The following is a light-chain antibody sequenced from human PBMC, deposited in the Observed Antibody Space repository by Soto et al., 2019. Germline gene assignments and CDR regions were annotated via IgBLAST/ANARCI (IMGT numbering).Light chain of an antibody. CDR2: GAS. CDR3: QQYDNWPPFT. CDR1: QSVSSN. V-gene: IGKV3-15*01. J-gene: IGKJ3*01. Sequence: EIVMTQSPATLSVSPGERATLSCRASQSVSSNLAWYQQKPGQAPRLLIYGASTRATGIPARFSGSGSGTEFTLTCSSLQSEDFAVYYCQQYDNWPPFTFGPGTKVDIK.